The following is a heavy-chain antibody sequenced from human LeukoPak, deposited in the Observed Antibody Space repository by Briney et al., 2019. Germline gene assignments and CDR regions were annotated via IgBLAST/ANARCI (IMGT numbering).Heavy chain of an antibody. D-gene: IGHD1-7*01. CDR3: ARALLGTTCFDY. CDR1: GGSISSYY. Sequence: SETLSLTCTVSGGSISSYYWSWIRQPPGKGLEWIGYIYYSGSTNYNPSLKSRVTISVDKSKNQFSLMLSSVTAPDTAVYYCARALLGTTCFDYWGQGTLVTVSS. V-gene: IGHV4-59*12. J-gene: IGHJ4*02. CDR2: IYYSGST.